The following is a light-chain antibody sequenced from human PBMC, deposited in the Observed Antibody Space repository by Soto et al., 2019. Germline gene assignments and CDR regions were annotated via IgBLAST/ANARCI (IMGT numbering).Light chain of an antibody. J-gene: IGKJ4*01. CDR2: DTS. CDR1: QSLTSN. CDR3: QQYNHWPRMLS. V-gene: IGKV3-15*01. Sequence: EIILTQSPATLYVSPGERATLSCRASQSLTSNLAWYQQRPGQAPRLLIYDTSTRATDIPARFSGSVSGTEFTLNIDSLQSEDFAVYYCQQYNHWPRMLSFGGGNRV.